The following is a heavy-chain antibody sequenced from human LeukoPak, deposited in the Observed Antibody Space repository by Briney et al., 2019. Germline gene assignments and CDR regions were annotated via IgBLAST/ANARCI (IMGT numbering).Heavy chain of an antibody. V-gene: IGHV3-21*01. CDR3: ARDKVAVAGTDWFDP. CDR2: ISSSSSYI. D-gene: IGHD6-19*01. J-gene: IGHJ5*02. Sequence: PGGSLRLSCAASGFTFSSYSMNWVRQAPGKGLEWVSSISSSSSYIYYADSVKGRFTISRDNAKNSLYLQMNSLRAEDTAVYYCARDKVAVAGTDWFDPWGQGTLVTVSS. CDR1: GFTFSSYS.